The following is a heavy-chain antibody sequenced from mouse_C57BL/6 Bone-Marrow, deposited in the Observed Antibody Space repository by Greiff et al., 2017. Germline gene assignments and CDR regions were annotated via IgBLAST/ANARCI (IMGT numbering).Heavy chain of an antibody. J-gene: IGHJ2*01. CDR2: IHPNSGST. CDR3: ARSDYYGTRDY. Sequence: VQLQQSGAELVKPGASVKLSCKASGYTFTSYWMHWVKQRPGQGLEWIGMIHPNSGSTNYNEKFNSKATLTVDKSSSTAYMQLSSLTSEDSAVYYCARSDYYGTRDYWGQGTTLTVSS. D-gene: IGHD1-1*01. V-gene: IGHV1-64*01. CDR1: GYTFTSYW.